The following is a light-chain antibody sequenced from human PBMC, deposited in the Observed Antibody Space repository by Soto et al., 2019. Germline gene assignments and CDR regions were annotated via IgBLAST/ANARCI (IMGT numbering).Light chain of an antibody. CDR1: QSVSTY. J-gene: IGKJ3*01. CDR3: QQYNKWPLFT. Sequence: ETVMTQSPATLSVSLGERATLSCRASQSVSTYLAWYQQRPGQSPRLLIYGASTRATGIPARFSGSGSGTEFTLTISSLQSEDFAVYYCQQYNKWPLFTFGPGTRVDIK. V-gene: IGKV3-15*01. CDR2: GAS.